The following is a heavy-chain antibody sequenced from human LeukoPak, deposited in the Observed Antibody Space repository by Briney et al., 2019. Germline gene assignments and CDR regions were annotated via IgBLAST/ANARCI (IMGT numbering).Heavy chain of an antibody. Sequence: GASVKVSCKASGYSFSGYYVHWVRQTPGQGLEWMGWINPSSGGTYYTHNFQGRVTMTGDMSTSTAYMELSRLTSDDTAVYYCARDYIDNLDSSGLITFDYWGQGTLVTVSS. V-gene: IGHV1-2*02. J-gene: IGHJ4*01. CDR3: ARDYIDNLDSSGLITFDY. D-gene: IGHD6-19*01. CDR2: INPSSGGT. CDR1: GYSFSGYY.